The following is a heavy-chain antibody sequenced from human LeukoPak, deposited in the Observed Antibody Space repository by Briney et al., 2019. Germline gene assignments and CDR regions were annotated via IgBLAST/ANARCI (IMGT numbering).Heavy chain of an antibody. Sequence: PGGSLRLSCAASGFTFSSYAMSWVRQAPGKGLEWVSAISASGGSTYYADSVKGRFTISRDNSQNTLYLQVNSLRAEDTAVYYCAKGLRATYDYWGQGTLVTVSS. CDR3: AKGLRATYDY. J-gene: IGHJ4*02. CDR2: ISASGGST. CDR1: GFTFSSYA. V-gene: IGHV3-23*01.